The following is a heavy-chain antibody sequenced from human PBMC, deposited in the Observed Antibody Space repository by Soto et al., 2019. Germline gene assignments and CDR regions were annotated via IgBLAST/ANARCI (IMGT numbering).Heavy chain of an antibody. CDR1: GGSISSGGYY. CDR3: AASFWSNGVCYPPNHFHYMEL. Sequence: QVQLQESGPGLVKPSQTLSLTCTVSGGSISSGGYYWSWIRQHPGKGLEWIGYIYYSGSTYYNPSPTNSISISADTGKNQFSLKPRSVTAAGTAVYYWAASFWSNGVCYPPNHFHYMELLGKGTTVTGSS. CDR2: IYYSGST. D-gene: IGHD2-8*01. J-gene: IGHJ6*03. V-gene: IGHV4-31*08.